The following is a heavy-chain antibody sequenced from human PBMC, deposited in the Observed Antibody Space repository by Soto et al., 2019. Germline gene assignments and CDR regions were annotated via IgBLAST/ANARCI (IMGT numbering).Heavy chain of an antibody. V-gene: IGHV6-1*01. Sequence: SQTLSLPCAISGNSVSSNSAAWNWIRPSPSRGLEWLGRTYYRSKWYNDYAVSVKSRININPDTSKNQFSLQLNSVTPEDTAVYYCARDPDGYPSSGWYFDLWGRGTLLTVSA. CDR1: GNSVSSNSAA. CDR2: TYYRSKWYN. D-gene: IGHD5-12*01. CDR3: ARDPDGYPSSGWYFDL. J-gene: IGHJ2*01.